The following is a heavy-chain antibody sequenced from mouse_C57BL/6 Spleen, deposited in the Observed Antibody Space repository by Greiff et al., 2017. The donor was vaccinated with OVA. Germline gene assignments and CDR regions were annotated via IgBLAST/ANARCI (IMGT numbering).Heavy chain of an antibody. Sequence: QVQLQQPGAELVRPGSSVKLSCKASGYTFTSYWMHWVKQRPIQGLEWIGNIDPSDSETHYNQKFKDKATLTVDKSSSTAYMQLSSLTSEDSAVYDCAGGGGGGYAMDYWGQGTSVTVSS. V-gene: IGHV1-52*01. CDR2: IDPSDSET. CDR1: GYTFTSYW. CDR3: AGGGGGGYAMDY. J-gene: IGHJ4*01.